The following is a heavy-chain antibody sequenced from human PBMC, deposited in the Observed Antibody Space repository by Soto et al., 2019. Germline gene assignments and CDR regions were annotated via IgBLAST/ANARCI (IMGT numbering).Heavy chain of an antibody. Sequence: GASVKVSCKASGYTFKSYGITWVRQAPGQGLEWVEWVSAYNGNTNYAQKLQDRVTMTTDTSTSTAYMELRSLRSDDTAVYYCARINTYYDFWSGSPREYMDVWGKGTTATVSS. V-gene: IGHV1-18*01. CDR3: ARINTYYDFWSGSPREYMDV. J-gene: IGHJ6*03. CDR1: GYTFKSYG. CDR2: VSAYNGNT. D-gene: IGHD3-3*01.